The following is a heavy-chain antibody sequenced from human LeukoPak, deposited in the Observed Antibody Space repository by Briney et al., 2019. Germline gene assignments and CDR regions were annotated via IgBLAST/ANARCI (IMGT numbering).Heavy chain of an antibody. J-gene: IGHJ4*02. CDR2: INHSGST. Sequence: SETLSLTCAVYGGSFSGYYWSWIRQPPGKGLEWIGEINHSGSTDYNPSLKSRVTISVDTSKNQFSLRLSSVTAADTAVYYCARSYYGSGSYYSFDYWGQGTLVTVSS. CDR1: GGSFSGYY. D-gene: IGHD3-10*01. CDR3: ARSYYGSGSYYSFDY. V-gene: IGHV4-34*01.